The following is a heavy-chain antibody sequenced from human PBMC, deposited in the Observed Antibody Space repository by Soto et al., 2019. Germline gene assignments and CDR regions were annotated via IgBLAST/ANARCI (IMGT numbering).Heavy chain of an antibody. Sequence: ASVKVSCKASGYTFTSYGISWVRQAPGQGLEWMGWISAYNGNTNYAQKLQGRVTMTTDTSTSTAYMELRSLRSDDTAVYYCARSKVVVAPNDAFDIWGQGTMVTVSS. CDR1: GYTFTSYG. J-gene: IGHJ3*02. D-gene: IGHD3-22*01. CDR3: ARSKVVVAPNDAFDI. CDR2: ISAYNGNT. V-gene: IGHV1-18*01.